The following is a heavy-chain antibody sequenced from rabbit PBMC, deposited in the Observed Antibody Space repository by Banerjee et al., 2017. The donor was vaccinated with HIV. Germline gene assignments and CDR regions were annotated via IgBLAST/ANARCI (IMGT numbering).Heavy chain of an antibody. CDR3: ARDNDGRFYFNL. CDR1: GFDFSSYY. Sequence: QLEESGGGLVKPEGSLTLTCKASGFDFSSYYISWVRQAPGKGLEWIGYIDPVFGSTYYASWVNGRFTISSHNAQNTLYLQLNSLTAADTATYFCARDNDGRFYFNLWGQGTLVTVS. CDR2: IDPVFGST. J-gene: IGHJ4*01. D-gene: IGHD5-1*01. V-gene: IGHV1S7*01.